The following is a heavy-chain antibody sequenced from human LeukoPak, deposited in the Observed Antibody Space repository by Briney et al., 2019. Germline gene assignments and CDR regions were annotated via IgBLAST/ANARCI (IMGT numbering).Heavy chain of an antibody. Sequence: SVKVSCKASGYTFTSYAISWVRQAPGQGLEWMGGIIPIFGTANYAQKFQGRVTITADESTSTAYMELSSLRSEVTAVYYCATELKGPLYRYGGSDYWGQGTLVTVSS. CDR2: IIPIFGTA. CDR1: GYTFTSYA. D-gene: IGHD4-23*01. J-gene: IGHJ4*02. CDR3: ATELKGPLYRYGGSDY. V-gene: IGHV1-69*13.